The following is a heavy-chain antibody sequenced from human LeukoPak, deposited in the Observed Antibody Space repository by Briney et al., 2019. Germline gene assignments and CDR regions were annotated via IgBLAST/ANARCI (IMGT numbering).Heavy chain of an antibody. CDR1: GFTFSSYN. Sequence: PGGSLRLSCAASGFTFSSYNMNWVRQAPGKGLEWVSYISSSSSTIYYADSVKGRFTISRDNAKNSLYLQMNSLRAEDTAVYYCASQRGAFDIWGQGTMVTVSS. J-gene: IGHJ3*02. CDR3: ASQRGAFDI. V-gene: IGHV3-48*01. CDR2: ISSSSSTI.